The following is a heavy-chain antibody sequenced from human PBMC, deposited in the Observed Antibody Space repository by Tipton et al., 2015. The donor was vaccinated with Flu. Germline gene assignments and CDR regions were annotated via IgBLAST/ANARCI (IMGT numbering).Heavy chain of an antibody. V-gene: IGHV1-8*01. Sequence: QLVQSGAEVKKPGASVKVSCKASGYTFTSYDINWVRQATGQGLEWMGWMNPNSGNTGYAQKFQGRVTMTRNTSISTAYMELSSLRSGDTAVYYCARQHSSGWSFDYYYGMDVWGQGTTVPVSS. CDR3: ARQHSSGWSFDYYYGMDV. CDR1: GYTFTSYD. CDR2: MNPNSGNT. D-gene: IGHD6-19*01. J-gene: IGHJ6*02.